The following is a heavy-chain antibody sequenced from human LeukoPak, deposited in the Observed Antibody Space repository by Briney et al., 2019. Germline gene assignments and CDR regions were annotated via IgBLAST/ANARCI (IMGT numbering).Heavy chain of an antibody. CDR2: MNPKWGNT. CDR1: GYTFTIYD. D-gene: IGHD6-19*01. Sequence: ASVTVSYRASGYTFTIYDIHWVRQPTGQGLEWMGWMNPKWGNTGYAQEPQGRGTITRDTSITTAYMELSSLTSHDTAVYFCERAGSSGWLFDYWGQGTLVTVSS. CDR3: ERAGSSGWLFDY. J-gene: IGHJ4*02. V-gene: IGHV1-8*01.